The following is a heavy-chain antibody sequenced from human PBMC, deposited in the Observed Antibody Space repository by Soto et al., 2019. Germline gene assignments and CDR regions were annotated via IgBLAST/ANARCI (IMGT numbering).Heavy chain of an antibody. CDR1: GFTFSSYG. CDR3: ARYISNHGMDV. Sequence: GGSLRLSCAASGFTFSSYGMHWVRQAPGKGLEWVAVIWYDGSHKYYADSVKGRFTISRDNSKNTLYLQMNSLRAEDTAVYYCARYISNHGMDVWGQGTTVTVSS. CDR2: IWYDGSHK. D-gene: IGHD7-27*01. J-gene: IGHJ6*02. V-gene: IGHV3-33*01.